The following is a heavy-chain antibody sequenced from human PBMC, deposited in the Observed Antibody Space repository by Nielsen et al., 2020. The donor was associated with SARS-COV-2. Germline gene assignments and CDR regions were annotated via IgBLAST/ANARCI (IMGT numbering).Heavy chain of an antibody. CDR1: GFTFSSYW. D-gene: IGHD3-22*01. V-gene: IGHV3-74*01. CDR2: INSDGSST. Sequence: GGSLRLSCAASGFTFSSYWMHWVRQAPGKGLVWVSRINSDGSSTSYADSVKGRFTISRDNAKNTLYLQMNSLRAEETAVYYCVQGPYDSSGYYYESLDAFDIWGQGTMVTVSS. J-gene: IGHJ3*02. CDR3: VQGPYDSSGYYYESLDAFDI.